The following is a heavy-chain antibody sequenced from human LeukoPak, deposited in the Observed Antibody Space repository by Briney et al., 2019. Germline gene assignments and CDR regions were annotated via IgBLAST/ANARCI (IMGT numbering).Heavy chain of an antibody. V-gene: IGHV3-23*01. Sequence: PEGSLRLSCAASGFTFSNFAMMWVRQAPGTGLQWVSTITGYGATFYADSVRGRFTIFRDTSMNTLFLQMNSLGAEDTAVYYCAKGAAAGKVDWFDPWGQGTLVTVSS. J-gene: IGHJ5*02. D-gene: IGHD6-13*01. CDR2: ITGYGAT. CDR3: AKGAAAGKVDWFDP. CDR1: GFTFSNFA.